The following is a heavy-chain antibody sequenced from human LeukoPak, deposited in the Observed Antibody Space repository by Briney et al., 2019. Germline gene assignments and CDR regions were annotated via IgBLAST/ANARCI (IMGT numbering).Heavy chain of an antibody. V-gene: IGHV3-23*01. CDR2: ISGSGGST. CDR1: GFTFSSNA. D-gene: IGHD2-2*01. J-gene: IGHJ4*02. CDR3: AKDLREYCSSTTCYAFDY. Sequence: PGGSLRLSCAASGFTFSSNAMSCVRHSPGRGLEWVSVISGSGGSTYYADSVKGLFTISRDNSKNTLYLQMDSLRAEDTAVYYCAKDLREYCSSTTCYAFDYWGQGTLVTVSS.